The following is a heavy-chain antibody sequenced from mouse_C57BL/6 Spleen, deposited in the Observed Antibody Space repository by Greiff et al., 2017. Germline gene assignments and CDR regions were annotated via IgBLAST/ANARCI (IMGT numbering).Heavy chain of an antibody. J-gene: IGHJ4*01. D-gene: IGHD2-3*01. CDR2: ISYDGSN. CDR3: ARGGWLLREDAMDY. Sequence: ESGPGLVKPSQSLSLTCSVTGYSITSGYYWNWIRQFPGNKLEWMGYISYDGSNNYNPSLKNRISITRDTSKNQFFLKLNSVTTEDTATYYCARGGWLLREDAMDYWGQGTSVTVSS. CDR1: GYSITSGYY. V-gene: IGHV3-6*01.